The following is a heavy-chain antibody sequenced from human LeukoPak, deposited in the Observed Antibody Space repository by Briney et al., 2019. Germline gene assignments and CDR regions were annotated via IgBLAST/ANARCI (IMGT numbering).Heavy chain of an antibody. V-gene: IGHV3-30*04. D-gene: IGHD2-2*01. CDR3: ARGDCSSTSCYLFDY. Sequence: PGGSLRPSFAASAFSFSSNAMQWVRQAPGTGLEWGAVISYDGSNRYYADSVKGRFTISRDNSKNTLYLQMNSLRAEDTAVYYCARGDCSSTSCYLFDYWGQGTLVTVSS. CDR2: ISYDGSNR. J-gene: IGHJ4*02. CDR1: AFSFSSNA.